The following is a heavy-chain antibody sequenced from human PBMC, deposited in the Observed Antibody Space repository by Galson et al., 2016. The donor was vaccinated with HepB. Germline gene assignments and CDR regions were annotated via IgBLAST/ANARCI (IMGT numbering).Heavy chain of an antibody. Sequence: SETLSPTCAVSGGSISSDTWWTWVRQSPGKGLEWIGETYSGTTNNHPSLKRRVNISLDKSRNHFSLSLQSVTAADMAVYYCASVRVGCSQTSCSIDDWGQGTLVTVSS. V-gene: IGHV4-4*02. CDR3: ASVRVGCSQTSCSIDD. CDR1: GGSISSDTW. CDR2: TYSGTT. J-gene: IGHJ4*02. D-gene: IGHD2-2*01.